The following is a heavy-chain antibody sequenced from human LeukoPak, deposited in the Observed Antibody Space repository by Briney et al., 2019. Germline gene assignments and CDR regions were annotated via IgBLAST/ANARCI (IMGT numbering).Heavy chain of an antibody. J-gene: IGHJ4*02. CDR1: GGTFSSYA. V-gene: IGHV1-69*01. CDR2: IIPMFGTV. Sequence: SVKVSCKASGGTFSSYAISWVRQAPGQGLEWMGGIIPMFGTVKYAQKFQGRVTITADESTSTAYMELSSLRSEDTAVYYCARDAMVRGVIMSGGHYFDYWGQGTLVTVSS. D-gene: IGHD3-10*01. CDR3: ARDAMVRGVIMSGGHYFDY.